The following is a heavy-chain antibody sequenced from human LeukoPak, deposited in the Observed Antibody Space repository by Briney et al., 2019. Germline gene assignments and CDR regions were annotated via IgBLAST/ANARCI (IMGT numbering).Heavy chain of an antibody. J-gene: IGHJ5*02. Sequence: GGSLRLSCAASGFSFSSCEMNWVRQAPGKGLEWVSVIYSGGSTYYADSVKGRFTISRDNSKNTLYLQMNSLRAEDTAVYYCARDLVRGGWFDPWGQGTLVTVSS. CDR3: ARDLVRGGWFDP. CDR2: IYSGGST. CDR1: GFSFSSCE. V-gene: IGHV3-66*01. D-gene: IGHD3-10*01.